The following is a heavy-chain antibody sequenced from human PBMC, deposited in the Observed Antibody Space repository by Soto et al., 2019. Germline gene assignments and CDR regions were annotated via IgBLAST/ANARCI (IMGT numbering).Heavy chain of an antibody. CDR1: GFTFSTDS. J-gene: IGHJ4*02. CDR3: AKGGADTSGWLY. V-gene: IGHV3-48*01. CDR2: ISSSSSTI. D-gene: IGHD6-19*01. Sequence: EVQLVESGGGLVQPAGSLRLSCAASGFTFSTDSMNWIRQAPGTGLEWISYISSSSSTIYYADSVKGRFTISRDNAKSSLYLQMNSLTAEDTAVYYCAKGGADTSGWLYWGQGALVTVSS.